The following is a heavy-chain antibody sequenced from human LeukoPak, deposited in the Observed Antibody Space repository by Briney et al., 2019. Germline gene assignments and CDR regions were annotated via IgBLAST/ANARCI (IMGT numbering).Heavy chain of an antibody. CDR2: MWYEGSNK. V-gene: IGHV3-33*01. CDR1: GFTFSSYG. J-gene: IGHJ6*02. D-gene: IGHD3-16*01. CDR3: ARGGGLDV. Sequence: GGSLRLSCAASGFTFSSYGMHWVRQAPGKGLEWVAIMWYEGSNKYYTDSVEGRFTISRDNSKNTLYLQMNSLRVEDTAVYFCARGGGLDVWGQGATVTVSS.